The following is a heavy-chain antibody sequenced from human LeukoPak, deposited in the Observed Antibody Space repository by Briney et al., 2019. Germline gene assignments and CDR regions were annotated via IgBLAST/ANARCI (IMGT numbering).Heavy chain of an antibody. J-gene: IGHJ4*02. CDR1: GYTFTSYY. CDR3: ARDLYGSGSWLY. Sequence: ASVKVSCKASGYTFTSYYMHWVRQAPGQGLEWMGIINPSGGSTSYAQKFQGRVTMTRDMSTSTVYMELSSLRSEDTAVYYCARDLYGSGSWLYWGQGTLVTISS. V-gene: IGHV1-46*01. D-gene: IGHD3-10*01. CDR2: INPSGGST.